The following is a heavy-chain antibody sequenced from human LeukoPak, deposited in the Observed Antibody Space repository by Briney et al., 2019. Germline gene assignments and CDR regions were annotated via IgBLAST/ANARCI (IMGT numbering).Heavy chain of an antibody. V-gene: IGHV4-34*01. CDR3: ARVPDSSGYRPFDI. CDR2: INHSGST. CDR1: GGSFSGYY. Sequence: SETLSLTCAVYGGSFSGYYWSWIRQPPGKGLEWIGEINHSGSTNYNPSLKSRVTISVDTPKNQFSLKLSSVTAADTAVYYCARVPDSSGYRPFDIWGQGTMVTVSS. J-gene: IGHJ3*02. D-gene: IGHD3-22*01.